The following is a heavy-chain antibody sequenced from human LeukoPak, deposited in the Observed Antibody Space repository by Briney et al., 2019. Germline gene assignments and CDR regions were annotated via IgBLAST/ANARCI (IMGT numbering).Heavy chain of an antibody. D-gene: IGHD3-22*01. Sequence: SETLSLTCTVSGGSISSGSYYWSWIRQPAGKGLEWIGRIYTSGSTNYNPSLKSRVSISVDTSKNQFSLKLSSVTAADTAVYYCARASYSGYYSLDYWGQGTPVTVSS. CDR1: GGSISSGSYY. CDR2: IYTSGST. J-gene: IGHJ4*02. V-gene: IGHV4-61*02. CDR3: ARASYSGYYSLDY.